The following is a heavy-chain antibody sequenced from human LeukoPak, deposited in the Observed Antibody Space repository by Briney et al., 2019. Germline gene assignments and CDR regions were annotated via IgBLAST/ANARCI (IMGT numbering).Heavy chain of an antibody. CDR1: GGSFSGYY. CDR2: INHSGGT. J-gene: IGHJ4*02. CDR3: ARDCSGGSCYGGASF. V-gene: IGHV4-34*01. D-gene: IGHD2-15*01. Sequence: PSETLSLTCAVYGGSFSGYYWSWIRQPPGKGLEWIGEINHSGGTNYNPSLKSRVTISVDTSKNQFSLKLSSVTAADTAVYYCARDCSGGSCYGGASFWGQGTLVTVSS.